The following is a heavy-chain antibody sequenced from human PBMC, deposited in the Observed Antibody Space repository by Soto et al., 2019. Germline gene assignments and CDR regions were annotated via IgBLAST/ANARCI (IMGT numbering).Heavy chain of an antibody. V-gene: IGHV1-69*13. D-gene: IGHD5-18*01. CDR3: AKIPGYSYGYGLGYYLDH. CDR2: VIPIFGTA. CDR1: GGTFRNYA. J-gene: IGHJ4*02. Sequence: ASVKVSCKXSGGTFRNYAISWVRQAPGQGLEWMGGVIPIFGTANYAQKFQGRVTITADESTSTAYMELNSLRSEDTAVYYCAKIPGYSYGYGLGYYLDHWGQGTLVTVSS.